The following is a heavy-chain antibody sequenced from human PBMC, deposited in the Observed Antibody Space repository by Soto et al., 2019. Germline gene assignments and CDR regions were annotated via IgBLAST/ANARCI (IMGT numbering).Heavy chain of an antibody. Sequence: SETLSLTCAVYGRSFSGYYWSWIRPPPGKGLEWIGEINHSGSTNYNPSLKSRVTISLDTSKNQFSLKLSSVTAPDTAVHSFAKVGGFWSGYYRLLNNWFDPWGKGTVVTASS. D-gene: IGHD3-3*01. CDR1: GRSFSGYY. CDR3: AKVGGFWSGYYRLLNNWFDP. J-gene: IGHJ5*02. CDR2: INHSGST. V-gene: IGHV4-34*01.